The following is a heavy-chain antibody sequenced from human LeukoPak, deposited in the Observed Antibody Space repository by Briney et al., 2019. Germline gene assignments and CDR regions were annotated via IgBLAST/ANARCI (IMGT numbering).Heavy chain of an antibody. Sequence: PSETLSLTCAVYGGSFSGYYWSWIRQPPGKGLEWIGEINHSGSTNYNPSLKSRVTISVDTSKNQFSLKLSSVTAADTAVYYCARGHKENGGNYYDSSGYYYDYWGQGTLVTVSS. CDR3: ARGHKENGGNYYDSSGYYYDY. J-gene: IGHJ4*02. D-gene: IGHD3-22*01. CDR2: INHSGST. CDR1: GGSFSGYY. V-gene: IGHV4-34*01.